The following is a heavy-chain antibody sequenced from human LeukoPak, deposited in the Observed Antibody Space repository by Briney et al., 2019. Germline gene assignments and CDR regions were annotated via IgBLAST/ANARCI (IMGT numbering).Heavy chain of an antibody. CDR3: ARDLGRHRYNPEFDY. CDR1: GFSFNTFS. CDR2: ISSDGSSI. D-gene: IGHD1-1*01. J-gene: IGHJ4*02. Sequence: GGSLRLSCAASGFSFNTFSVNWVRQAPGKGLEWVSSISSDGSSIFYTDSVKGRFTVSRDNAKNSLYLQMNSLRVEDTAVYYCARDLGRHRYNPEFDYWGQGTLVTVSS. V-gene: IGHV3-21*01.